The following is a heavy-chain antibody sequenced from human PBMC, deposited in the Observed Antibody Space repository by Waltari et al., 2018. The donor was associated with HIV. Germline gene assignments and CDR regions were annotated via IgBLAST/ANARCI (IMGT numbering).Heavy chain of an antibody. CDR3: AKGASGWSPGY. Sequence: QVQLVESGGGVVQPGRSLRLSCAASGFTFSSYGMHWVRQAPGKWVGWLSVISYYGDKKYYADSVKGRFTISRDNAKNTLYLQMNSLRVEDTAVYYCAKGASGWSPGYWGQGTLVTVSS. CDR1: GFTFSSYG. D-gene: IGHD6-19*01. CDR2: ISYYGDKK. V-gene: IGHV3-30*18. J-gene: IGHJ4*02.